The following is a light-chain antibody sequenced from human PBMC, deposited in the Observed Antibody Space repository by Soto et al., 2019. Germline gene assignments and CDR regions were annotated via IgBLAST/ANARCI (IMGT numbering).Light chain of an antibody. V-gene: IGKV1-39*01. Sequence: DIQLTQSPSSLSASLGDRVSITCRASQSISRYLNWYQQKPGQAPKVLIYDASSLRSGVPSRFSGSGSGTDFTLTINGLQPEDFATYYCQQTYSTPLVTFGPGTKVDFK. J-gene: IGKJ3*01. CDR3: QQTYSTPLVT. CDR1: QSISRY. CDR2: DAS.